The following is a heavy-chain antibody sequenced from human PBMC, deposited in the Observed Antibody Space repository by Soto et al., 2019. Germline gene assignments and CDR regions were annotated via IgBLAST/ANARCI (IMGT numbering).Heavy chain of an antibody. Sequence: ASVKVSCKASGYTFTSYYIHWVRQAPGQGLEWMGIINPGGGSTSCARQLQGRITMTRDTSTTTVYMELTSLTSEDTAVYYCARRLGSLYYYGMDVWGQGTTVTVSS. CDR3: ARRLGSLYYYGMDV. CDR2: INPGGGST. V-gene: IGHV1-46*04. CDR1: GYTFTSYY. J-gene: IGHJ6*02. D-gene: IGHD3-16*01.